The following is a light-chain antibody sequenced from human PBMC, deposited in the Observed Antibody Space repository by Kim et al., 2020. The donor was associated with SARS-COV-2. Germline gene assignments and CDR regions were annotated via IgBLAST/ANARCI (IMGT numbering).Light chain of an antibody. V-gene: IGKV1-8*01. CDR2: GAS. CDR1: QAISNC. J-gene: IGKJ2*01. Sequence: AIRMTQSPFSLSASVGDRVTIACWASQAISNCLAWYQQKPGKASELLIYGASTLQSGVPSRFRGGGSGTDFTLTITSLQSEDFATYYCQQYSSFAYTFGQGTKLEI. CDR3: QQYSSFAYT.